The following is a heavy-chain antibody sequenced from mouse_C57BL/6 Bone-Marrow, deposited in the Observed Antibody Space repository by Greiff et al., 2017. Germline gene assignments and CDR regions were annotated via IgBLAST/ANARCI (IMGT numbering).Heavy chain of an antibody. D-gene: IGHD2-5*01. V-gene: IGHV2-2*01. Sequence: QVQLKESGPGLVQPSQSLSITCTVSGFSLTSYGVPWVRQSPGKGLEWMGVIWSGGSTDYNAAFISRLSISKDNSKSQVFFKMNTLQADDTAIYYCARKDYSNRYWYFDVWGTGTTVTVSS. CDR2: IWSGGST. CDR1: GFSLTSYG. J-gene: IGHJ1*03. CDR3: ARKDYSNRYWYFDV.